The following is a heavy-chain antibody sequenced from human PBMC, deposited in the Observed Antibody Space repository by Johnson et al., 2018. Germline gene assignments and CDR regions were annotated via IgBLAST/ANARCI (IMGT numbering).Heavy chain of an antibody. Sequence: VRLVESGGGLVQPGRSLRISCAASGFTFDDYAMDWVRPVPGKGLEWVSSISWNSGNLVYAECVKGRFTVSRDNANNSLYLQMNSLRAEDTALYYCAKDIRWELLGDAFDIWGQGTMVTVSS. CDR3: AKDIRWELLGDAFDI. D-gene: IGHD1-26*01. V-gene: IGHV3-9*01. J-gene: IGHJ3*02. CDR2: ISWNSGNL. CDR1: GFTFDDYA.